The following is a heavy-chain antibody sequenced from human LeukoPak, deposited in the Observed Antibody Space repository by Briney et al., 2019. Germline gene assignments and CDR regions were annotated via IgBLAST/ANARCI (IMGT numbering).Heavy chain of an antibody. CDR2: IRYDGSNK. CDR1: GFTFSSYG. Sequence: GGSLRLSCAASGFTFSSYGMHWVRQAPGKGLEWVAFIRYDGSNKYYADSVKGRFTISRDNSKNTLYLQMNSLRAEDTAVYYCEKAYDRIVVVPAAIRPLGYWGQGTLVTVSS. V-gene: IGHV3-30*02. CDR3: EKAYDRIVVVPAAIRPLGY. D-gene: IGHD2-2*02. J-gene: IGHJ4*02.